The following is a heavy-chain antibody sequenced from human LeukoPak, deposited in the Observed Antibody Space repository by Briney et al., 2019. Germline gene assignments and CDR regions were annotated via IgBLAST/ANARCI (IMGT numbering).Heavy chain of an antibody. CDR3: ARDKSRSPAKLRFLEWSRVEGGVGCMDV. CDR2: ISSSSSTI. Sequence: NPGGSLRLSCAASGFTFSDYYMSWIRQAPGKGLEWVSYISSSSSTIYYADSVKGRFTISRDNAKNSLYLQMNSLRAEDTAVYYCARDKSRSPAKLRFLEWSRVEGGVGCMDVWGKGTTVTVSS. CDR1: GFTFSDYY. V-gene: IGHV3-11*04. J-gene: IGHJ6*03. D-gene: IGHD3-3*01.